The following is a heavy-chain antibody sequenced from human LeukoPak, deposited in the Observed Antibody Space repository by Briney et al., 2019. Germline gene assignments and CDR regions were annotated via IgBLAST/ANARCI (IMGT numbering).Heavy chain of an antibody. CDR3: AKECSSTTCSDNY. J-gene: IGHJ4*02. CDR1: GFTFRSYV. D-gene: IGHD2-2*01. CDR2: ISANGGST. Sequence: GGSLRLSCAASGFTFRSYVMRWVRQAPGKGLEWVSSISANGGSTYYADSVKGRFTISRDNSRNTLYPQMNGLRAEDTGVYYCAKECSSTTCSDNYWGQGTLVTVSS. V-gene: IGHV3-23*01.